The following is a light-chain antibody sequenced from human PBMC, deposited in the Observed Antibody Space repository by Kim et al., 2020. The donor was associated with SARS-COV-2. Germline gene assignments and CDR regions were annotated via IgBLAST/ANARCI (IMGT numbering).Light chain of an antibody. V-gene: IGLV2-8*01. Sequence: GQSVTISFTGTSSDGGGYDDVSWDQQNPGKAPKLMIYEVSKRPSGVPDRFSGYKSGNTASLTVSGLQAEDEADYYCSSYGGNNNVVFGGGTKVTVL. CDR1: SSDGGGYDD. J-gene: IGLJ2*01. CDR3: SSYGGNNNVV. CDR2: EVS.